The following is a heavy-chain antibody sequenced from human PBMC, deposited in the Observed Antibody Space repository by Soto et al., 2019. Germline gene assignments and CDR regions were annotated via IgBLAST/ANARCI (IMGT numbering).Heavy chain of an antibody. V-gene: IGHV3-23*01. Sequence: GGSLILSCTASGFTFSSYSMTWVRQAPGRGLEGVSGITASGGRTFYADSVKGRFTISRDNSRSTLYLQMNSLRAEDTAVYYCAKDTRYADYVRWFDSWGQGTLVTVS. CDR1: GFTFSSYS. D-gene: IGHD4-17*01. CDR2: ITASGGRT. CDR3: AKDTRYADYVRWFDS. J-gene: IGHJ5*01.